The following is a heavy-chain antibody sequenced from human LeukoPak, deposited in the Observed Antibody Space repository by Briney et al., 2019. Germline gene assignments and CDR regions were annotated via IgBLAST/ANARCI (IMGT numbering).Heavy chain of an antibody. J-gene: IGHJ4*02. CDR2: IYTSGST. CDR3: ARGDIVTDY. D-gene: IGHD5-12*01. CDR1: GVSISSGSYY. Sequence: PSETLSLTCTVSGVSISSGSYYWSWIRQPAGKGLEWIGRIYTSGSTNYNPSLKSRVTISVDTSKNQFSLKLSSVTAADTAVYYCARGDIVTDYWGQGTLVTVSS. V-gene: IGHV4-61*02.